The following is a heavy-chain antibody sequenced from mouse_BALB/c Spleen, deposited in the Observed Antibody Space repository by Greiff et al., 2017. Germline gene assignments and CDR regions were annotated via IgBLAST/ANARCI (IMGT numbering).Heavy chain of an antibody. Sequence: DVKLVESGGGLVKPGGSLKLSCAASGFTFSDYYMYWVRQTPEKRLEWVATISDGGSYTYYPDSVKGRFTISRDNAKNNLYLQMSSLKSEDTAMYYCARDYYGSSYNYFDYWGQGTTLTVSS. CDR2: ISDGGSYT. CDR1: GFTFSDYY. V-gene: IGHV5-4*02. CDR3: ARDYYGSSYNYFDY. D-gene: IGHD1-1*01. J-gene: IGHJ2*01.